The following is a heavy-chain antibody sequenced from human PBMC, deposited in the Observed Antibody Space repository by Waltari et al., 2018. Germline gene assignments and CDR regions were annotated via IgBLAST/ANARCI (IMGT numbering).Heavy chain of an antibody. Sequence: QVQLQQWGAGQLQPSETLSLTCAVYGVPFSGYDWGWIRQPPGKGLEWIGEINHNGNINRNPSLRSRLTMLIDTSKSQFALKLNSVTAADTGVYYCVRLEDCTGPGGNCYSADSFAMDVWGQGTMVTVSS. CDR1: GVPFSGYD. J-gene: IGHJ6*02. CDR3: VRLEDCTGPGGNCYSADSFAMDV. CDR2: INHNGNI. D-gene: IGHD2-15*01. V-gene: IGHV4-34*02.